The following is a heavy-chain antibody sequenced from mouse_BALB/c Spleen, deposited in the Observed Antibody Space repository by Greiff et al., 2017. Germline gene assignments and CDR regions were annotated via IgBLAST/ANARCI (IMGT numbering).Heavy chain of an antibody. CDR3: ARDFYFDY. V-gene: IGHV5-12-1*01. CDR1: GFAFSSYD. CDR2: ISSGGGST. J-gene: IGHJ2*01. Sequence: EVKLEESGGGLVKPGGSLKLSCAASGFAFSSYDMSWVRQTPEKRLEWVAYISSGGGSTYYPDTVKGRFTISRDNAKNTLYLQVSSLKSEDTAMYYCARDFYFDYWGQGTTLTVSS.